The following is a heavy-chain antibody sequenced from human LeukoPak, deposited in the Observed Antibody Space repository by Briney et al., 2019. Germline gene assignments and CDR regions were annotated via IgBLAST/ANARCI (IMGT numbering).Heavy chain of an antibody. CDR3: ARDGYSSGWYEGGWFDP. CDR2: ISAYNGNT. V-gene: IGHV1-18*04. Sequence: ASVKVSCKASGYTFTSYGISWVRQAPGQGLEWMGWISAYNGNTNYARKLQGRVTMTTDTSTSTAYMELRSLRSDDTAVYYCARDGYSSGWYEGGWFDPWGQGTLVTVSS. J-gene: IGHJ5*02. CDR1: GYTFTSYG. D-gene: IGHD6-19*01.